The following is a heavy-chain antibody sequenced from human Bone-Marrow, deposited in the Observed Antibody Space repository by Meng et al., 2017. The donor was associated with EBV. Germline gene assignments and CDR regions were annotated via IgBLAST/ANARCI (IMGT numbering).Heavy chain of an antibody. CDR2: ITPVFGVA. D-gene: IGHD5-12*01. CDR1: GDSFNKFG. J-gene: IGHJ4*02. CDR3: VRDLWLRIGECV. Sequence: QVKLVHVGDKVKKPGYSVKVSCKGSGDSFNKFGISWVRQAPGQVLEWMGDITPVFGVANYAESFQGRVTISADTSTRTTYMDLSSLRSDDTAVYYCVRDLWLRIGECVWGQGTLVTVFS. V-gene: IGHV1-69*17.